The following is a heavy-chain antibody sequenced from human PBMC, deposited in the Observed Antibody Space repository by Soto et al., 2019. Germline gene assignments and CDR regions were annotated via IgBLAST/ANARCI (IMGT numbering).Heavy chain of an antibody. D-gene: IGHD3-3*01. CDR1: GYVFTSFG. CDR3: VRRRFYDFWSPYYYFDY. CDR2: VRPYNGDT. J-gene: IGHJ4*02. Sequence: ASVKVSCKTSGYVFTSFGISWVRKAPGQGLEWMGWVRPYNGDTKYAEKFQGRVTMTSDTSTTTGYMELRGLRSDDTAVYFGVRRRFYDFWSPYYYFDYWGQGTQVTVSS. V-gene: IGHV1-18*04.